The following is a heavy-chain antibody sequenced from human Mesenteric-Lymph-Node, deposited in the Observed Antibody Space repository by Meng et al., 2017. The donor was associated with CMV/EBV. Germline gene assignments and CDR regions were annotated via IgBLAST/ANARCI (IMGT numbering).Heavy chain of an antibody. CDR3: ARKNSYGYYFDY. J-gene: IGHJ4*02. V-gene: IGHV4-59*12. D-gene: IGHD5-18*01. CDR2: IYYSGST. Sequence: SETLSLTCTVSGGSISSYYWSWIRQPPGKGLEWIGYIYYSGSTNYNPSLKSRVTISVDTSKNQFSLKLSSVTAADTAVYYCARKNSYGYYFDYWGQGTLVTV. CDR1: GGSISSYY.